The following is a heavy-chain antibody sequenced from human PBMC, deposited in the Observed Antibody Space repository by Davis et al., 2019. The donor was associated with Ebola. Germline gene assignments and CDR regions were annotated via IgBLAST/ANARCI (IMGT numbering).Heavy chain of an antibody. Sequence: GESLKISCAASGFTFSSYAMSWVRQAPGKGLEWVSAISGSGGSTYYADSVKGRFTISRDNSKNTLYLQMNSLRAEDTAVYYCASSRTTRSYYFDYWGQGTLVTVSS. CDR1: GFTFSSYA. J-gene: IGHJ4*02. V-gene: IGHV3-23*01. CDR3: ASSRTTRSYYFDY. CDR2: ISGSGGST. D-gene: IGHD4-17*01.